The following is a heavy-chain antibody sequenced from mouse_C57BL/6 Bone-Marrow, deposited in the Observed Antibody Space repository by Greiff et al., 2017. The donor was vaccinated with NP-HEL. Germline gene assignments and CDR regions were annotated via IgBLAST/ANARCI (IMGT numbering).Heavy chain of an antibody. CDR3: TTDYYGSSYY. CDR1: GFNIKDDY. J-gene: IGHJ2*01. CDR2: IDPENGDT. Sequence: VQLQQSGAELVRPGASVKLSCTASGFNIKDDYRHWGKQRPEQGRGGMGWIDPENGDTEFASKFQGKATITADTSSNTAYLQLSSLTSEDTAVYYCTTDYYGSSYYWGQGTTLTVSS. D-gene: IGHD1-1*01. V-gene: IGHV14-4*01.